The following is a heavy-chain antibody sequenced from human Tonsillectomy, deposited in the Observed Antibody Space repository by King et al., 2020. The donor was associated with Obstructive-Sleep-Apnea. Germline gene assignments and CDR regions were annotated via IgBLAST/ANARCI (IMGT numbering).Heavy chain of an antibody. J-gene: IGHJ4*02. CDR2: IRTYYGNT. CDR3: ARDSPDYGDYDY. D-gene: IGHD4-17*01. Sequence: QLVQSGAEVRKPGASVKVSCKASGYTLISYGISWVRQAPGQGLEWMGWIRTYYGNTHYAQKLQGRVTMTTDTSTNTAYMELRSLRSDDTAVYYCARDSPDYGDYDYWGQGTLVTVSS. CDR1: GYTLISYG. V-gene: IGHV1-18*01.